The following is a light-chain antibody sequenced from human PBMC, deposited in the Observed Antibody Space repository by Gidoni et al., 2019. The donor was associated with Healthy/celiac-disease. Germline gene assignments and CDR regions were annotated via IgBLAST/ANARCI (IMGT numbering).Light chain of an antibody. V-gene: IGKV2-28*01. J-gene: IGKJ1*01. CDR2: LGS. CDR1: QSLLHSNGYNY. Sequence: DSVMTQSPLSLPVTPGEPAPISCRSSQSLLHSNGYNYLDWYLQKPGQSPQLLIYLGSNRASGVPDRFSGSGSGTDFTLKISRVEAEDVGVYYCMQALQTPRTFGQGTKVEIK. CDR3: MQALQTPRT.